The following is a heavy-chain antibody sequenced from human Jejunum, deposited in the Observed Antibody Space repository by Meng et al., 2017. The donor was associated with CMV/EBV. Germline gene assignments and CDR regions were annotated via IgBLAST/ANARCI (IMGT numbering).Heavy chain of an antibody. CDR2: ISPYNGNT. J-gene: IGHJ5*02. V-gene: IGHV1-18*01. CDR1: DYTFYTHA. CDR3: ARKLRGGGWFDP. D-gene: IGHD3-16*01. Sequence: QVQLVKSGAEVKKPGASVKVSCKASDYTFYTHAISWVRQAPGQGLEWMGWISPYNGNTKYAQNLQGRVTLTTDISTSTAYMELRSLRSDDTAVYYCARKLRGGGWFDPWGQGTLVTVSS.